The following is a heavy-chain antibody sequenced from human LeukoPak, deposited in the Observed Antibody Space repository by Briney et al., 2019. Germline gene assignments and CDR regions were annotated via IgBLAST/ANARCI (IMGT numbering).Heavy chain of an antibody. CDR3: VRIGPVSWNWFDP. D-gene: IGHD5/OR15-5a*01. CDR2: LYSSEST. V-gene: IGHV4-39*07. J-gene: IGHJ5*02. CDR1: GGSISSSNYY. Sequence: PSETLSLTCAVSGGSISSSNYYWGWIRQPPGKGLEWIGSLYSSESTYYNPSLKSRVTISVDTSKNQFSLKLASVTAADTAVYYCVRIGPVSWNWFDPWGQGTLVIVSS.